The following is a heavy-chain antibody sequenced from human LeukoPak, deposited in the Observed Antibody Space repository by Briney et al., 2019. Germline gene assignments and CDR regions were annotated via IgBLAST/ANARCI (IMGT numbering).Heavy chain of an antibody. CDR1: GFTFSSYD. J-gene: IGHJ3*02. D-gene: IGHD2-2*01. V-gene: IGHV3-13*01. CDR2: IGTAGDT. Sequence: PGGSLRLSCAASGFTFSSYDMHWVRHATGKGLEWVSAIGTAGDTYYPGSVKGRFTISRDNAKNSVYLQMNSLRAEDTALYFCARGRGRVCDRCYPAAFDMGGKGTRAPVFS. CDR3: ARGRGRVCDRCYPAAFDM.